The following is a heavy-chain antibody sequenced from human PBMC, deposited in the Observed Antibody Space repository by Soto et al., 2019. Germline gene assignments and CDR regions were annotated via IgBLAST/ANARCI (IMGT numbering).Heavy chain of an antibody. D-gene: IGHD3-3*01. CDR1: GGSVNGYY. CDR3: ATRITVFGLLIPPFDP. CDR2: INHTGGT. V-gene: IGHV4-34*01. J-gene: IGHJ5*02. Sequence: SETLSLTCAVYGGSVNGYYWNWIRQPPGKGLEWIGEINHTGGTHYNPPLKSRVTMSVDTSKNQFSLRLSSVTAADTAIYYCATRITVFGLLIPPFDPWGQGTQVTVSS.